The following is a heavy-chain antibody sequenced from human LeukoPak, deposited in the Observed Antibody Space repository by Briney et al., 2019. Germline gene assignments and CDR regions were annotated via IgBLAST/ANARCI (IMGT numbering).Heavy chain of an antibody. J-gene: IGHJ4*02. V-gene: IGHV1-18*01. D-gene: IGHD2-15*01. CDR2: SSTYNGNT. CDR1: GYTFTTYG. Sequence: ASVKVSCKASGYTFTTYGISWVREAPGQGLEWMGWSSTYNGNTNYAQNLQGRVTMTTDTSTSTACMELRSLRSDDTAVYYCARSWRYCSGGSCYPIDYWGQGTQVTVSS. CDR3: ARSWRYCSGGSCYPIDY.